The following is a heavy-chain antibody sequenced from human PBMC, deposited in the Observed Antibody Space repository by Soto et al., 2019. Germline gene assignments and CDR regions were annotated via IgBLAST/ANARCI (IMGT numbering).Heavy chain of an antibody. V-gene: IGHV1-3*01. D-gene: IGHD3-22*01. CDR3: ASSYYYDSSGYSSLYYYYGMDV. Sequence: QVPLVQSGAEVKKPGASVKVSCKASGYTFTSYAMHWVRQAPGQRLVWMGWINAGNGNTKYSQMFQGRVTITRDTSASTAYIELSSLRSEDTAVYYCASSYYYDSSGYSSLYYYYGMDVWGQGTTVTVSS. CDR1: GYTFTSYA. CDR2: INAGNGNT. J-gene: IGHJ6*02.